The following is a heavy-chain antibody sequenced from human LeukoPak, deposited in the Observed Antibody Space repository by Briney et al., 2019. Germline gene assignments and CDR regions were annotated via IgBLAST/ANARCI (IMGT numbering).Heavy chain of an antibody. Sequence: ASVKVSCKAFGYTFTSSYMHWVRQAPGQGPEWMGVISPSGGSTTYAQKFQGRVTLTRDMSTSTDYLELSSLRSEDTAVYYCAKRIKYCSGGSCYSEMLYYYYYMDVWGKGTTVTISS. V-gene: IGHV1-46*01. CDR3: AKRIKYCSGGSCYSEMLYYYYYMDV. CDR1: GYTFTSSY. D-gene: IGHD2-15*01. J-gene: IGHJ6*03. CDR2: ISPSGGST.